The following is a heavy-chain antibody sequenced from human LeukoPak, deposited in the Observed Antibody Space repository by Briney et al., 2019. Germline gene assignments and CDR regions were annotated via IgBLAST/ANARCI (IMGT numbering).Heavy chain of an antibody. CDR1: GFTFSTYA. CDR2: ISVSGGST. D-gene: IGHD2-2*01. Sequence: GGSLRLSCAASGFTFSTYAMSWVRQAPGKGLEWVSVISVSGGSTYYADSVKGRFTISRDNSKNTLYPQMNSLRAEDTAVYYCAKSPGGVVSTSFDNWGQGTLVTVSS. J-gene: IGHJ4*02. CDR3: AKSPGGVVSTSFDN. V-gene: IGHV3-23*01.